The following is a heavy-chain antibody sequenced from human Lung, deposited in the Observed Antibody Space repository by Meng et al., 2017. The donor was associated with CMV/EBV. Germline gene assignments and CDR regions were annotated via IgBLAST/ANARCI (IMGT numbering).Heavy chain of an antibody. V-gene: IGHV3-23*01. CDR3: AKVYGSGSYRNDY. D-gene: IGHD3-10*01. Sequence: AASGFSFNSYAMIWVRQAPGKGLGWCSAITGTGGNTYYADSVTGRFTISRDNSKNTLYLQMNSLRAEDTAVYYCAKVYGSGSYRNDYWGQGTLVTVSS. J-gene: IGHJ4*02. CDR2: ITGTGGNT. CDR1: GFSFNSYA.